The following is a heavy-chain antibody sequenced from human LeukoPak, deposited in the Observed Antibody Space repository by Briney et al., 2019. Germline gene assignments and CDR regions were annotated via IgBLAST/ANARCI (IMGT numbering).Heavy chain of an antibody. CDR3: ARHPFATPFNY. Sequence: ETLSLTCTVSGGSISDNYWSWIRQPPGKGLEWIGYAYYSGHTNYNSSLKSRVTMSLDTSKSQFSLRLSSVTAADTAVYFCARHPFATPFNYWGPGTLVTVSS. CDR1: GGSISDNY. D-gene: IGHD2-15*01. CDR2: AYYSGHT. V-gene: IGHV4-59*08. J-gene: IGHJ4*02.